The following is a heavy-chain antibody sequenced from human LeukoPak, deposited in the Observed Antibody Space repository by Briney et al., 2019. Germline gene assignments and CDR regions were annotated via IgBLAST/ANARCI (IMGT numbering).Heavy chain of an antibody. CDR1: GGSFSGYY. CDR2: IYYSGST. Sequence: SETLSLTCAVYGGSFSGYYWSWIRQPPGKGLEWIGYIYYSGSTNYNPSLKSRVTISVDTSKNQFSLKLSSVTAADTAVYYCARFLGISYGYFDYWGQGTLVTVPS. V-gene: IGHV4-59*01. D-gene: IGHD5-18*01. CDR3: ARFLGISYGYFDY. J-gene: IGHJ4*02.